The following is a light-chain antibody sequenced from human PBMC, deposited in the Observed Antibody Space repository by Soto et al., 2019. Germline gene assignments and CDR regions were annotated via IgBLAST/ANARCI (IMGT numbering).Light chain of an antibody. CDR1: SRDVGGYEH. CDR3: SSYTATTTPI. Sequence: QSVLTQTASVSGSPGQSITISCTGTSRDVGGYEHVSWYQQHPGKVPKLMIYGVSNRPSGVSNRFSGSKSGNTASLTISGLQAEDEADYYCSSYTATTTPIFGTGTKLTVL. J-gene: IGLJ1*01. V-gene: IGLV2-14*01. CDR2: GVS.